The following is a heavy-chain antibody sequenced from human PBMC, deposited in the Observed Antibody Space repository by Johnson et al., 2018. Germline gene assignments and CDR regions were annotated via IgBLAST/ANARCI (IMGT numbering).Heavy chain of an antibody. CDR1: GFTFSNCG. CDR3: ARFVRRDAFDI. J-gene: IGHJ3*02. D-gene: IGHD6-6*01. Sequence: QVQLVQSGGGVVQXGRSLRLXCVASGFTFSNCGMHWVRQAPGKGLDWVALIWYDGSNKYYADSVKGRFIISRDNSKNTLYLQMNSLRAEDTAVYYCARFVRRDAFDIWGQGTMVTVSS. V-gene: IGHV3-33*01. CDR2: IWYDGSNK.